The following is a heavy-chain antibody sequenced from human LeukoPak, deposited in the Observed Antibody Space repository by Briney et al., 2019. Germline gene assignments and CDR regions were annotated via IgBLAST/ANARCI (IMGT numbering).Heavy chain of an antibody. V-gene: IGHV3-15*01. J-gene: IGHJ4*02. CDR2: IKSKTAGGTI. D-gene: IGHD1-26*01. CDR1: GFTFSNAW. CDR3: TTGESMVGSTIHIRWAD. Sequence: GGSLRLSCAASGFTFSNAWMSWVRQAPGKGLEWVGRIKSKTAGGTIDYAAPVKGRFTISRDDSKNTLYLQMNSLKTEDTAVYYCTTGESMVGSTIHIRWADWGQGTLVTVSS.